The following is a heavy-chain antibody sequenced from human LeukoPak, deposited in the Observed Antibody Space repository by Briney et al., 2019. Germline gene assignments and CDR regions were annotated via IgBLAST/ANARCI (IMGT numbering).Heavy chain of an antibody. J-gene: IGHJ4*02. Sequence: GGSLRLSCAASGFTLGTYWMSWVRQAPGKGLEWVANIKEDGSEKYHVDSVKGRFTISRDNAKNSLYLQMNSLRPEDTAVYYCVRGYDSSSYYGDDFWGQGTLVTVSS. CDR2: IKEDGSEK. CDR3: VRGYDSSSYYGDDF. V-gene: IGHV3-7*04. CDR1: GFTLGTYW. D-gene: IGHD3-22*01.